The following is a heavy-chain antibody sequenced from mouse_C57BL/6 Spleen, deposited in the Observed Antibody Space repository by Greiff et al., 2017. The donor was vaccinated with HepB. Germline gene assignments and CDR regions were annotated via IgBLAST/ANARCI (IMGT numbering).Heavy chain of an antibody. V-gene: IGHV1-81*01. CDR2: IYPRSGNT. D-gene: IGHD1-1*01. CDR1: GYTFTSYG. Sequence: VKLQESGAELARPGASVKLSCKASGYTFTSYGISWVKQRTGQGLEWIGEIYPRSGNTYYNEKFKGKATLTADKSSSTAYMELRSLTSEDSAVYFCARKIITTVVGGYFDVWGTGTTVTVSS. CDR3: ARKIITTVVGGYFDV. J-gene: IGHJ1*03.